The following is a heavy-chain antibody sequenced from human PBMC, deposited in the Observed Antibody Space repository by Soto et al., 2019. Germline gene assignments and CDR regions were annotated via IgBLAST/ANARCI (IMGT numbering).Heavy chain of an antibody. CDR2: IYYSGST. D-gene: IGHD1-1*01. CDR1: GGSISSGGYY. J-gene: IGHJ4*02. Sequence: SETLSLTCTVSGGSISSGGYYWSWIRQHPGKGLEWIGYIYYSGSTYYNPSLKSRVTISVDTSKNQFSLKLSSVTAADTAVYYCARDGNWRLDYWGQGALVTVSS. CDR3: ARDGNWRLDY. V-gene: IGHV4-31*03.